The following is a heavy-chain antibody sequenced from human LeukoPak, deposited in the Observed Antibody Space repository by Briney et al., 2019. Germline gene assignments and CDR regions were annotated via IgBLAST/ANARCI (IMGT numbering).Heavy chain of an antibody. V-gene: IGHV3-11*04. CDR2: ISRHGTNI. CDR1: GFSVDDFY. D-gene: IGHD6-6*01. Sequence: GGSLRLSCAVSGFSVDDFYMSWIRQAPGKGLEWISDISRHGTNIYYAESVRGRFTISRDNAKNSLELQMNSLRAEDTAVYYCARKYSSSLRAFDIWGQGTMVTVSS. CDR3: ARKYSSSLRAFDI. J-gene: IGHJ3*02.